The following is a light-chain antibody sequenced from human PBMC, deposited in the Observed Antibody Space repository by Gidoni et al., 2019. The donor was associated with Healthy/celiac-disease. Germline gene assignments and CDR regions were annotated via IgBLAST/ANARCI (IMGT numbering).Light chain of an antibody. CDR1: QSLVYSDGNTY. CDR2: KVS. V-gene: IGKV2-30*01. Sequence: DVVMTQPPLSLPVTLGQPASISCRSSQSLVYSDGNTYLNWFQQRPGQSPRRLIYKVSNRDSGVPDRFSGSGSGTDFTLKISRVEAEDVGVYYCMQGTPTWTFGQGTKVEIK. CDR3: MQGTPTWT. J-gene: IGKJ1*01.